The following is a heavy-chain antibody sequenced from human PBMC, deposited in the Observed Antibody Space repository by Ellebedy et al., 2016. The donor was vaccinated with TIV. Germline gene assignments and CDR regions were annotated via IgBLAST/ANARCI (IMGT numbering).Heavy chain of an antibody. CDR1: GFTFSSYA. J-gene: IGHJ6*02. Sequence: GGSLRLSXAASGFTFSSYAMTWVRQAPGKGLEWVSGINSGGSTYYADSVKGRFTISRDDAENSLYLQMNSLRAEDTAVYYCARDRLVTMISSYYYGMDVWGQGTTVTVSS. CDR2: INSGGST. V-gene: IGHV3-23*01. CDR3: ARDRLVTMISSYYYGMDV. D-gene: IGHD3-22*01.